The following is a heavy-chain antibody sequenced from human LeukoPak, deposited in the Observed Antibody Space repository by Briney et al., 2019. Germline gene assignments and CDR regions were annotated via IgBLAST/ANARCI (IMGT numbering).Heavy chain of an antibody. D-gene: IGHD6-6*01. V-gene: IGHV4-59*01. Sequence: SETLSLTCTVSGGSISSYYWSWIRQPPGKGLEWIGYIYYSGSTNYNPSLKSRVTISVDTSKNQFSLKLSSVTAADTAVYYCARLHSSRSFLQPLLYWGQGTLVTVSS. CDR3: ARLHSSRSFLQPLLY. CDR2: IYYSGST. J-gene: IGHJ4*02. CDR1: GGSISSYY.